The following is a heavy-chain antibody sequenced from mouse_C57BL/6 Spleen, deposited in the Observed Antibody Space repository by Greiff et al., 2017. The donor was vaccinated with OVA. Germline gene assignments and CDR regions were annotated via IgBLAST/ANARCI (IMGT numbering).Heavy chain of an antibody. D-gene: IGHD1-1*01. J-gene: IGHJ1*03. CDR2: INPSNGGT. Sequence: QVQLQQPGTELVKPGASVKLSCKASGYTFTSYWMHWVKQRPGQGLEWIGNINPSNGGTNYNEKFKSKATLTVDKSSSTAYMQLSSLTSEDSAVYYGARGGDYYGSSSWYFDVWGTGTTVTVSS. CDR3: ARGGDYYGSSSWYFDV. CDR1: GYTFTSYW. V-gene: IGHV1-53*01.